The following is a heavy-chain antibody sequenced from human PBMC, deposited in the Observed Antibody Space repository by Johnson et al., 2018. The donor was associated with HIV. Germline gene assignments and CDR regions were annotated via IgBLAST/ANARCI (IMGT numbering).Heavy chain of an antibody. CDR1: GFTFTNAW. D-gene: IGHD3-16*01. CDR3: STYTTLITMYVEIKGGAFDI. Sequence: VQLVESGGGLVKPGGSLRLSCAASGFTFTNAWMSWVRQAPGKGLEWICRIHSKTDGGATDDAAPVKGRFTISRDDSKNTLYLQMNSLKTEATALYYCSTYTTLITMYVEIKGGAFDIWGQGTMVTVSS. J-gene: IGHJ3*02. V-gene: IGHV3-15*01. CDR2: IHSKTDGGAT.